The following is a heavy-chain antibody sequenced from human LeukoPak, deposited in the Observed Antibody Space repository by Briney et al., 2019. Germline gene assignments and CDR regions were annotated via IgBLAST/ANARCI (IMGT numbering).Heavy chain of an antibody. Sequence: GGSLRLSCAASGFTLSSYSMNWVRQAPGKGLEWVSSITSSSSYIYYADSVKGRFTISRDNAKNSLYLQMNSLKASDTAMYYCARLSIAVAGTPGRDYMDVWGKGTTVTISS. CDR2: ITSSSSYI. D-gene: IGHD6-19*01. CDR3: ARLSIAVAGTPGRDYMDV. J-gene: IGHJ6*03. CDR1: GFTLSSYS. V-gene: IGHV3-21*04.